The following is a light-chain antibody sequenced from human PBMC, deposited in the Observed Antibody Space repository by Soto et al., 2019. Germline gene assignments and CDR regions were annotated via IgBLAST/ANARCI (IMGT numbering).Light chain of an antibody. CDR3: QSYDSSLGGYLV. CDR1: SSNIGAGYN. J-gene: IGLJ1*01. CDR2: GNS. V-gene: IGLV1-40*01. Sequence: QSVLTQPPSVSGAPGQRVTISCTGSSSNIGAGYNVHWYQHLPGTAPKLLIYGNSNRLSGVPARFSGSKSGTSASLGITGLQTEDEADYYCQSYDSSLGGYLVFGTGTKLTVL.